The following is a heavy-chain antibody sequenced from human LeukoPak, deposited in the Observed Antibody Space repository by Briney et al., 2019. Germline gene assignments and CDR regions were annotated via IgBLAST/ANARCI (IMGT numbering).Heavy chain of an antibody. V-gene: IGHV3-11*01. D-gene: IGHD6-13*01. CDR3: ARDGTSSWHFDS. Sequence: KPGGSLRLSCAASGFIFSDHYMSWIRQAPGKGLEWLSYSSSSGNTTHYADSVRGRFTISRDNAKNSLFLQMNSLRVEDTAIYYCARDGTSSWHFDSWGQGTLVTVAS. J-gene: IGHJ4*02. CDR1: GFIFSDHY. CDR2: SSSSGNTT.